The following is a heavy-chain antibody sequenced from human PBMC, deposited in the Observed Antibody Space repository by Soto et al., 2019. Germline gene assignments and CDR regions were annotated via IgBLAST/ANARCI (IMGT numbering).Heavy chain of an antibody. CDR2: ISAHNGNT. Sequence: QVHLVQSGAEVKKPGASVKVSCKGSGYTFTSYGITWVRQAPGQGLDWMGWISAHNGNTDYAQKLQGRVTVTRDTSTSTAYMELRSLRSDDPAVYYCARGRYGDYWGQVALVTVSS. J-gene: IGHJ4*02. D-gene: IGHD1-1*01. CDR3: ARGRYGDY. V-gene: IGHV1-18*01. CDR1: GYTFTSYG.